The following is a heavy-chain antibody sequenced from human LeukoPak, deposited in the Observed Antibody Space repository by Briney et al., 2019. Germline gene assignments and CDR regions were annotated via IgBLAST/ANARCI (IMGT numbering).Heavy chain of an antibody. D-gene: IGHD6-19*01. CDR2: IRYDGSNK. J-gene: IGHJ4*02. V-gene: IGHV3-30*02. CDR1: GFTFSSYG. Sequence: PGGSLRLSCAASGFTFSSYGMHWVRQAPGKGLEWVAFIRYDGSNKYYADSVKGRFTISRDNSKNTLYLQMNSLRAEDTAVYYCAKDGYSSGWYGRYFDYWGQGTLVTVSS. CDR3: AKDGYSSGWYGRYFDY.